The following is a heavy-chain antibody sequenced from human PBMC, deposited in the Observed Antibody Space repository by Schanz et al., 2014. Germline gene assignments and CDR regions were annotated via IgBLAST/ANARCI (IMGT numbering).Heavy chain of an antibody. CDR1: GFTFSSYA. CDR3: AKARRKSNCSGGRCFHYSYYGMDV. V-gene: IGHV3-30-3*02. Sequence: QVQLVESGGGVVQFGRSLRLSCVASGFTFSSYAMHWVRQAPGKGLEWVALISNDGSIKYYADSVEGRFTISRDNSKNILYLQMNSLRAEDTAVYYCAKARRKSNCSGGRCFHYSYYGMDVWGQGTTVTVSS. CDR2: ISNDGSIK. J-gene: IGHJ6*02. D-gene: IGHD2-15*01.